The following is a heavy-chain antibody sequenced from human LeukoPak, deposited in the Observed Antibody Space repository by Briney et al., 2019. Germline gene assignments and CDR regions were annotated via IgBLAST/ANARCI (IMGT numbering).Heavy chain of an antibody. J-gene: IGHJ3*02. CDR1: GGSISTYY. CDR2: IYYRGNT. V-gene: IGHV4-59*08. Sequence: SETQSLTCTVSGGSISTYYWSWIQQPPGKGLEWIGYIYYRGNTKYNPSLQSRLSISVDTSKNQFSLKLTYVTAAEPAVYYCARLARDAYMYDACDIWGQGTMVTVSS. CDR3: ARLARDAYMYDACDI. D-gene: IGHD5-24*01.